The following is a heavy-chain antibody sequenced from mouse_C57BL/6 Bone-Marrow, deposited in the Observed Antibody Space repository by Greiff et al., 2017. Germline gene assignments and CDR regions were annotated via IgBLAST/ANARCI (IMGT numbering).Heavy chain of an antibody. D-gene: IGHD1-1*01. CDR3: TTYYGSGYDAMDY. V-gene: IGHV14-4*01. CDR2: IDPEDGDT. J-gene: IGHJ4*01. Sequence: EVKLVESGAELVRPGASVKLSCTASGFNIKDDYMHWVKQRPEQGLEWIGWIDPEDGDTEYASKFQGKATITADTSSNTAYLQLSSLTSEDTAVYYCTTYYGSGYDAMDYWGQGTSVTVSS. CDR1: GFNIKDDY.